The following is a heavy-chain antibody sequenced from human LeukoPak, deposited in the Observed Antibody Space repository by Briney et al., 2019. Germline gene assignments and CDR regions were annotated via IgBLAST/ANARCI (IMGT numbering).Heavy chain of an antibody. J-gene: IGHJ6*03. CDR3: ARDSYYYDSSGIYYYYYMDV. D-gene: IGHD3-22*01. CDR2: MNPNSGNT. CDR1: GYTFTSYD. V-gene: IGHV1-8*01. Sequence: ASVKVSCKASGYTFTSYDINWVRQAPGQGLEWMGWMNPNSGNTGYAQKFQGRVTMTRNTSISTAYMELSSLRSEDTAVYYCARDSYYYDSSGIYYYYYMDVWGKGTTVTVSS.